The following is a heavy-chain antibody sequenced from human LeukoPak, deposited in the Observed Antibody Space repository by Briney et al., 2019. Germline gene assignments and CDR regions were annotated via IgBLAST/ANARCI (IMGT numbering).Heavy chain of an antibody. CDR2: ISGYGDIT. J-gene: IGHJ1*01. Sequence: GGSLRLSWAPSVHRFHSYTKSWVRQAPGKGLEWISAISGYGDITFYADSVKGRFTISRDNSKNTLYMQMDSLSPEDTAVYYCASGYDFWSGHYAGEGPTNWGQGTLVTVSS. V-gene: IGHV3-23*01. CDR1: VHRFHSYT. D-gene: IGHD3-3*01. CDR3: ASGYDFWSGHYAGEGPTN.